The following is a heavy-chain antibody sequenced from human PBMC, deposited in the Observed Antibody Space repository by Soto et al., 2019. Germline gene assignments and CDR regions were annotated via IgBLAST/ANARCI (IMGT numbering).Heavy chain of an antibody. D-gene: IGHD6-6*01. J-gene: IGHJ3*02. CDR3: ARDEGSSSSGEFPAFDI. V-gene: IGHV4-31*03. CDR1: GGSISSGGYY. CDR2: IYYSGST. Sequence: PSETLSLTCTVSGGSISSGGYYWSWIRQHPGKGLEWIGYIYYSGSTYYNPSLKSRVTISVDTSKNQFSLKLSSVTAADTAVYYCARDEGSSSSGEFPAFDIWGQGTMVTVSS.